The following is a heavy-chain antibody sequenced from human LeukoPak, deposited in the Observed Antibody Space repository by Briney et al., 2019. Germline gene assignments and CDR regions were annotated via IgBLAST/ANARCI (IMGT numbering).Heavy chain of an antibody. D-gene: IGHD3-22*01. Sequence: SETLSRTCTVSGGSISSSNWWRLVRQPPGKGLDWSGEIYHSGSTNYNPSLKSRVTISVDKSKNQFSRKRSAVTAVDTAGNSCAGTHYYDSRRYYXDYWXQRTPXTVS. V-gene: IGHV4-4*02. CDR2: IYHSGST. CDR3: AGTHYYDSRRYYXDY. J-gene: IGHJ4*02. CDR1: GGSISSSNW.